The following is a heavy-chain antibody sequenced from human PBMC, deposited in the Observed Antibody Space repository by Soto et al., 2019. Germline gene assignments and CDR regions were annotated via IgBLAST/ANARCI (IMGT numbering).Heavy chain of an antibody. D-gene: IGHD6-19*01. J-gene: IGHJ6*02. Sequence: PSETLSLTCVVYGGPFSGFYWSWIRQPPGKGLEWIGEINHSGSTNYNPSLKSRVSISVDTSKNQFSLKLNSVTAADTAVYYCARDRIAVLDYYYYGMDVWGQGTTVTVSS. CDR2: INHSGST. CDR3: ARDRIAVLDYYYYGMDV. CDR1: GGPFSGFY. V-gene: IGHV4-34*01.